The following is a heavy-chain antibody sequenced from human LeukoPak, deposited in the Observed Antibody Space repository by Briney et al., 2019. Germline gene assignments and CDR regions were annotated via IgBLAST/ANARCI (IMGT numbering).Heavy chain of an antibody. V-gene: IGHV1-3*03. CDR3: ARAAYYDSSGYDY. CDR1: GYTFTSYA. D-gene: IGHD3-22*01. Sequence: ASVKVSCKASGYTFTSYAMHWVRQAPGQRLEWMGWINAGNGNTKYSQEFQGRVTITRDTSASTAYMELSSLRSEDMAVYYCARAAYYDSSGYDYWGQGTLVTVSS. J-gene: IGHJ4*02. CDR2: INAGNGNT.